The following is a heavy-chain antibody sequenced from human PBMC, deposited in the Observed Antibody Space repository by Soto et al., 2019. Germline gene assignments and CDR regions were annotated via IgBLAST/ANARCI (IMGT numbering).Heavy chain of an antibody. V-gene: IGHV1-69*01. D-gene: IGHD6-19*01. CDR2: TTAILGTR. J-gene: IGHJ4*02. Sequence: QVQLVQSGAEVKNPGSSVKVSCKASGDTLSHYGVSWVRQVPGKGLEWMGGTTAILGTRDYAQKFQGRMMITSDSSTTTSDIELKSLTSDDTAGYYCAAGDSSATGDHWGQGTLVTVSS. CDR3: AAGDSSATGDH. CDR1: GDTLSHYG.